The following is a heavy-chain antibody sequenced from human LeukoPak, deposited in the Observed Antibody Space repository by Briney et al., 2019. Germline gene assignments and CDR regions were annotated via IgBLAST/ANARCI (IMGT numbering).Heavy chain of an antibody. CDR1: GFTFSSYA. V-gene: IGHV3-30-3*01. Sequence: GGSLRLSCAASGFTFSSYAMHWVRQAPGKGLEWVAVISYDGSNKYYADSVKGRFTISRDNSKNTLYLQMNSLRAEDTAVYYCAKDRGLHSHWYFDLWGRGTLVTVSS. D-gene: IGHD3-10*01. J-gene: IGHJ2*01. CDR3: AKDRGLHSHWYFDL. CDR2: ISYDGSNK.